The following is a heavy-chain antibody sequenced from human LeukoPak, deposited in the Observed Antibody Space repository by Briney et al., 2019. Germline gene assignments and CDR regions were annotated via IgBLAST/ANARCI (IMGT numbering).Heavy chain of an antibody. CDR2: INPSGGST. D-gene: IGHD3-22*01. CDR1: GYTFTSYY. J-gene: IGHJ4*02. V-gene: IGHV1-46*01. CDR3: ARPILNYDSSGYSFDY. Sequence: ASVKVSCKASGYTFTSYYMHWVRQAPGQGLEWMGIINPSGGSTSYAQKFQGRVTMTRDTSTSTVYMELSSLRSEDTAVYYCARPILNYDSSGYSFDYWGQGTLVTVSS.